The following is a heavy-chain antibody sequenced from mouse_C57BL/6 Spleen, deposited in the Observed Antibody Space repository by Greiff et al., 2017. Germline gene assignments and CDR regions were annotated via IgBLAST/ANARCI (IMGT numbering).Heavy chain of an antibody. CDR1: GFSLTSYG. V-gene: IGHV2-5*01. J-gene: IGHJ4*01. CDR2: IWRGGST. D-gene: IGHD4-1*01. Sequence: VQLQESGPGLVQPSQSLSITCTVSGFSLTSYGVHWVRQSPGKGLEWLGVIWRGGSTDYNAAFMSRPSITKDNSKSQVFFKMNSLQADDTAIYYCATYWDEDYYAMDYWGQGTSVTVSS. CDR3: ATYWDEDYYAMDY.